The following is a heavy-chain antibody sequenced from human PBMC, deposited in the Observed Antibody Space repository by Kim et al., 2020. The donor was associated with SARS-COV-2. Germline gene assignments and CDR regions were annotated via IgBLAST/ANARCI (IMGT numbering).Heavy chain of an antibody. V-gene: IGHV4-38-2*02. D-gene: IGHD3-3*01. CDR2: IYHSGST. Sequence: SETLSLTCTVSGYSISSGYYWGWIRQPPGKGLEWIGSIYHSGSTYYNPSLKSRVTISVDTSKNQFSLKLSSVTAADTAVYYCARGAAEWLLYVDYWGQGTLVTVSS. CDR3: ARGAAEWLLYVDY. J-gene: IGHJ4*02. CDR1: GYSISSGYY.